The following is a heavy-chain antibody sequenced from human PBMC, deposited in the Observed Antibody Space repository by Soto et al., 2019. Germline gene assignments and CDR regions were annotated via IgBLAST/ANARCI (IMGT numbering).Heavy chain of an antibody. CDR3: ASPGNPLDY. CDR2: I. V-gene: IGHV3-23*01. D-gene: IGHD1-1*01. Sequence: PGGSLRLSCAASGFTFSSYVMSWVRQAPGKGLEWVSGIKGRFTISRDNFKNTLFLHMNSLRAEDTAVYYCASPGNPLDYWGQGTLVTVSS. CDR1: GFTFSSYV. J-gene: IGHJ4*02.